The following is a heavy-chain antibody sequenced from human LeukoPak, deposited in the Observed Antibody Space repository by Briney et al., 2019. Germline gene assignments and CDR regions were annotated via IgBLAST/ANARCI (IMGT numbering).Heavy chain of an antibody. J-gene: IGHJ4*02. V-gene: IGHV4-59*08. Sequence: SETLSLTCNVSGGSISGYHWSWIRQPPGKGLEWIGYIYYSGSTNYNPSLKSRVTISVDTSKNQFSLKLSSVTAADTAVYYCARHAPPSGYSSGWSNFDYWGQGTLVTVSS. CDR2: IYYSGST. CDR3: ARHAPPSGYSSGWSNFDY. D-gene: IGHD6-13*01. CDR1: GGSISGYH.